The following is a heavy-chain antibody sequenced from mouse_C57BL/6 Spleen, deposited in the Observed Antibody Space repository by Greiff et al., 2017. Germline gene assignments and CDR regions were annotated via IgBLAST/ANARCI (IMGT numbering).Heavy chain of an antibody. V-gene: IGHV5-6*02. CDR2: ISRGDSYT. Sequence: EVKLVESGGDLVKPGGSLKFSCAASGFTFSSYCMSWVRQTPDKRLEWVAIISRGDSYTYYPDSVKGRRTISRDKAKNTLYLQRSRLKSEDTAMYYCARRSNYGLVDYWGQGTTRTVSS. CDR1: GFTFSSYC. CDR3: ARRSNYGLVDY. D-gene: IGHD2-5*01. J-gene: IGHJ2*01.